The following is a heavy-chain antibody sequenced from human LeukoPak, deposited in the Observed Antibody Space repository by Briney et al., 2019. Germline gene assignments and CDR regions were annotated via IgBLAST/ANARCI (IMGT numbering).Heavy chain of an antibody. V-gene: IGHV3-7*01. D-gene: IGHD3-22*01. CDR1: GFTFSNYW. J-gene: IGHJ4*02. CDR3: ARDDGILRVITRFDY. CDR2: INQDGSEE. Sequence: PGGSLRLSCAASGFTFSNYWMSWVRQAPGKGLEWVANINQDGSEEYYVDSVKGRFTISRDNAKNSLYLQMNSLRAEDTAVYYCARDDGILRVITRFDYWGQGTLVTVSS.